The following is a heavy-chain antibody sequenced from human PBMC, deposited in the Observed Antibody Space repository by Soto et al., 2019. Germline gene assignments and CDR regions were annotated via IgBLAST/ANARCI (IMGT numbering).Heavy chain of an antibody. CDR1: GGTFSGYY. CDR3: ARWRSSSWYRNYYYGMDV. V-gene: IGHV4-34*01. J-gene: IGHJ6*02. Sequence: KPSETLSLTCAVYGGTFSGYYWSWIRQPQGKGLEWIGEINHSGSTNYNPSLKSRVTISVDTSENQFSLKLSSVTAADTAVYYCARWRSSSWYRNYYYGMDVCGQGITVTVSS. D-gene: IGHD6-13*01. CDR2: INHSGST.